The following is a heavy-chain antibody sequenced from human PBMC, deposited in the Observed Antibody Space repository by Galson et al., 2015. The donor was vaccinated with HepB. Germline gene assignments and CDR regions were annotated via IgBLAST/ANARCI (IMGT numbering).Heavy chain of an antibody. CDR3: ARQPYDLKYYYYGMDV. J-gene: IGHJ6*02. V-gene: IGHV1-69*06. D-gene: IGHD3-3*01. Sequence: SVKVSCKASGGTFSSYAISWVRQAPGQGLEWMGGIIPIFGTANYAQKFQGRVTITADKSTSTAYMELSSLRSEDTAVYYCARQPYDLKYYYYGMDVWGQGTTVTVSS. CDR2: IIPIFGTA. CDR1: GGTFSSYA.